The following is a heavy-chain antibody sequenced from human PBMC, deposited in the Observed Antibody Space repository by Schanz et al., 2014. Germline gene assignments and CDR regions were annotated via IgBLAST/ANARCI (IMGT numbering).Heavy chain of an antibody. J-gene: IGHJ4*02. Sequence: EVQLVESGGGVVQPGRSLRLSCAASGFTFSSHWMHWVRQDPGKGLVWVARINSVGSNTDYADSVTGRFTISRDNSKNTLYLQMNSLRAEDTAVYYCANNWNLDYWGQGTLVTVSS. CDR3: ANNWNLDY. V-gene: IGHV3-74*02. CDR2: INSVGSNT. CDR1: GFTFSSHW. D-gene: IGHD1-20*01.